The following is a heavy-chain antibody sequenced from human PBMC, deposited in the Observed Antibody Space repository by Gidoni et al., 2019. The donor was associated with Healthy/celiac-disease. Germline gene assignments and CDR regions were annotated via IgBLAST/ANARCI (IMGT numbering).Heavy chain of an antibody. D-gene: IGHD3-22*01. V-gene: IGHV4-59*01. CDR1: GGSISSYY. CDR3: AREYYYDSSGYPRSAFDI. J-gene: IGHJ3*02. Sequence: QVQLQESGPGLVKPSETLSLTCTVSGGSISSYYWSWIRQPPGKGLEWIGYIYYSGSTNYNPSLKSRVTISVDTSKNQFSLKLSSVTAADTAVYYCAREYYYDSSGYPRSAFDIWGQGTMVTVSS. CDR2: IYYSGST.